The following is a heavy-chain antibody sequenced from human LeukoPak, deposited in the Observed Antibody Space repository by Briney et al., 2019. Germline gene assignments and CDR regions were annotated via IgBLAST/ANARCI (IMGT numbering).Heavy chain of an antibody. V-gene: IGHV3-7*01. CDR2: MDPTGSQK. J-gene: IGHJ4*02. CDR1: QFTFNGSW. CDR3: AIWTSGNY. D-gene: IGHD1-1*01. Sequence: GGSLRLSCADSQFTFNGSWMNWVRQAPGKGLEWVANMDPTGSQKRYVDSVKGRFTISKDNPGASLYLGMHSLRAEDTAIYYCAIWTSGNYWGQGTLVTVSP.